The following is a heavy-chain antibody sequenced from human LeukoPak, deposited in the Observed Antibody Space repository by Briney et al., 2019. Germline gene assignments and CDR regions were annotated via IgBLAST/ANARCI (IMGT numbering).Heavy chain of an antibody. J-gene: IGHJ3*02. CDR1: GGSISSSSYY. V-gene: IGHV4-61*01. CDR2: IFYSGNT. Sequence: SETLSLTCTVSGGSISSSSYYWSWIRQPPGKGLEWIGYIFYSGNTNYNPSLKSRVTISLDTSNNQLSLKVNSVTAADTAMYYCVKSNSRYQPWTLDIWGRGTMVTVSS. CDR3: VKSNSRYQPWTLDI. D-gene: IGHD2-2*01.